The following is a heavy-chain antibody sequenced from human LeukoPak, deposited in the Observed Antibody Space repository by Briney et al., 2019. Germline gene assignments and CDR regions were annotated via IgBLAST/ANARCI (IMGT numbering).Heavy chain of an antibody. CDR2: TYYRSTWYN. J-gene: IGHJ5*02. D-gene: IGHD2-21*02. CDR3: ARRLTQCDCFDP. Sequence: LSQTLSLTCAISGDSVSSNSVTWNWIRQSPSRGLEWLGRTYYRSTWYNDYAVSVRGRITVNPDTSKNQFSLHLNSVTPEDTAVYYCARRLTQCDCFDPWGQGILVTVSS. CDR1: GDSVSSNSVT. V-gene: IGHV6-1*01.